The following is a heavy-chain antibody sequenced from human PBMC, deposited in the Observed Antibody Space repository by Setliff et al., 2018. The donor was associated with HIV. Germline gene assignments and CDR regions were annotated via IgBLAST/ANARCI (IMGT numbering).Heavy chain of an antibody. Sequence: PSETLSLTCSVSGGSIRSGSYYWSWIRQPPGKGLEWIGYIYYSGSTNYNPSLKSRVTISVDGSKNQFSLKLKSVTAADTAVYYCARWHPPYGFWEEDYWGQGTLVTVSS. V-gene: IGHV4-61*01. CDR3: ARWHPPYGFWEEDY. CDR1: GGSIRSGSYY. J-gene: IGHJ4*02. CDR2: IYYSGST. D-gene: IGHD3-10*01.